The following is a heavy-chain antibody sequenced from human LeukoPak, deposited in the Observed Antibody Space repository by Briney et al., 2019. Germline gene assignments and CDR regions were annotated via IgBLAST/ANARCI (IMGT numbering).Heavy chain of an antibody. Sequence: GGSLRLSCAASRFTFSSYSMNWVRQAPGKGLAWVSSISSSSSYIYYADSVKGRFTISRDNAKNSLYLQMNSLRAEDTAVYYCARETPDSSVDYWGQGTLVTVSS. V-gene: IGHV3-21*01. CDR2: ISSSSSYI. CDR3: ARETPDSSVDY. CDR1: RFTFSSYS. J-gene: IGHJ4*02. D-gene: IGHD6-19*01.